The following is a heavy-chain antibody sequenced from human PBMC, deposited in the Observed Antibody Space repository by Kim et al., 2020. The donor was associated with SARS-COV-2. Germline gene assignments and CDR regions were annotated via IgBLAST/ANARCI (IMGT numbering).Heavy chain of an antibody. Sequence: SETLSLTCTVSGGSISSYYWSWIRQPPGKGLEWIGYIYYSGSTNYNPSLKSRVTISVDTSKNQFSLKLSSVTAADTAVYYCARVGPPRGYSSSWRPSYYFDYWGQGTLVTVSS. CDR3: ARVGPPRGYSSSWRPSYYFDY. V-gene: IGHV4-59*01. CDR2: IYYSGST. J-gene: IGHJ4*02. D-gene: IGHD6-13*01. CDR1: GGSISSYY.